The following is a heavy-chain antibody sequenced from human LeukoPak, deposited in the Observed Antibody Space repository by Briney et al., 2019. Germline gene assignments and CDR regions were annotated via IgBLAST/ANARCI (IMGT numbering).Heavy chain of an antibody. CDR3: ARAPTGIAAAGDY. J-gene: IGHJ4*02. V-gene: IGHV3-21*01. D-gene: IGHD6-13*01. CDR2: ISSSSSYI. CDR1: GFTFSSYS. Sequence: GGSLRLSCAASGFTFSSYSMNWVRQAPGKGLEWVSSISSSSSYIYYADSVKGRFTISRDNAKNSLYLQMNSLRAEDTAVYYCARAPTGIAAAGDYWGQRTLVTVSS.